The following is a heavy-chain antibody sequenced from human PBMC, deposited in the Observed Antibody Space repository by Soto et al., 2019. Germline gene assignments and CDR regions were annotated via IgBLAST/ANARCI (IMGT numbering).Heavy chain of an antibody. Sequence: QVQLVQSGTEVKKPGSSVKVSCKASGGTFSRYAIHWVRQAPGQGLEWMGGITPIFGTPHYAQKFPGRVTITADGSTKTAYMELRRLRSEDTAVYYCAQTLGLAVAGPGRFDLWGRGTLVTVTS. CDR2: ITPIFGTP. V-gene: IGHV1-69*12. J-gene: IGHJ2*01. D-gene: IGHD6-19*01. CDR1: GGTFSRYA. CDR3: AQTLGLAVAGPGRFDL.